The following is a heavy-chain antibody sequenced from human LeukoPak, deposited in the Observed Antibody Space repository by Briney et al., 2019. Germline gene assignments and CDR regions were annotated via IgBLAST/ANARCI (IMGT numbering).Heavy chain of an antibody. J-gene: IGHJ4*02. CDR2: ISAYNGNT. CDR3: ARDGLLWFGEEYYFDY. D-gene: IGHD3-10*01. Sequence: GASVKVSYKASGYTFTSYGISWVRQAPGQGLEWMGWISAYNGNTNYAQKLQGRVTMTTDTSTSTAYMELRSLRSDDTAVYYCARDGLLWFGEEYYFDYWGQGTLVTVSS. V-gene: IGHV1-18*01. CDR1: GYTFTSYG.